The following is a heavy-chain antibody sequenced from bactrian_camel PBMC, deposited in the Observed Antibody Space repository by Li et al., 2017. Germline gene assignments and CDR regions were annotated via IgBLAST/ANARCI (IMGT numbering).Heavy chain of an antibody. Sequence: HVQLVESGGGSVQAGGSLRLSCAASGYAYNTGNLMGWFRQAPGKEREGVASIDEFGRARYADYVKGRFTISKDNAKNTLYLQMTSLKPEDTGIYYCAADGRKIDGARWNAEFRYSYWGQGTQVTVS. V-gene: IGHV3S53*01. CDR3: AADGRKIDGARWNAEFRYSY. D-gene: IGHD2*01. J-gene: IGHJ4*01. CDR1: GYAYNTGNL. CDR2: IDEFGRA.